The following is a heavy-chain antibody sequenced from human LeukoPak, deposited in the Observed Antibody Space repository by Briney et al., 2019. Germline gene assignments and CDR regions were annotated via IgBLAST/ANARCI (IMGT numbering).Heavy chain of an antibody. Sequence: ASVKVSCKASGYTFTAYFFHWVREAPGQGLEWMGWINPNSGGTYYAQKFQGRVTMTRDTSISTAYMELTRLRSDDTAVYYCARVSGGGSQSYDAFDIWGQGTLVTVSS. CDR3: ARVSGGGSQSYDAFDI. J-gene: IGHJ3*02. CDR2: INPNSGGT. CDR1: GYTFTAYF. D-gene: IGHD1-26*01. V-gene: IGHV1-2*02.